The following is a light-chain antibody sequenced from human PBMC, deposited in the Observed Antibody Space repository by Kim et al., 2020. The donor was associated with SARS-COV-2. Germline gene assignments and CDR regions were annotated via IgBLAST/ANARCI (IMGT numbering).Light chain of an antibody. J-gene: IGLJ1*01. CDR3: GSYTSSSTRLYV. CDR1: SSDVGGYNY. V-gene: IGLV2-14*03. CDR2: DVS. Sequence: QSALTQPASVSGSPGQSITISCTGTSSDVGGYNYVSWYQQHPGKAPKLMIYDVSNRPSGVANRFSGSRSGNTASLTISGLRAEDEADYDCGSYTSSSTRLYVFGAGTKVTVL.